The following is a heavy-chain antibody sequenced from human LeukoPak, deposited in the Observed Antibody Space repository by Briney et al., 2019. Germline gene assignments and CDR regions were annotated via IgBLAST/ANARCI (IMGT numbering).Heavy chain of an antibody. D-gene: IGHD1-7*01. V-gene: IGHV4-61*08. CDR3: ARDRKLLYYYYYGMDV. CDR1: GGSISSGGYY. CDR2: IYYSGST. J-gene: IGHJ6*02. Sequence: PSETLSLTCTVSGGSISSGGYYWSWIRQHPGKGLEWIGYIYYSGSTNYNPSLKSRVTISVDTSKNQFSLKLSSVTAADTAVYYCARDRKLLYYYYYGMDVWGQGTTVTVSS.